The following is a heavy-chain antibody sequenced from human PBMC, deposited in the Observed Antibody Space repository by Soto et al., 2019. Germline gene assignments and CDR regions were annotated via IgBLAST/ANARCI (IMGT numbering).Heavy chain of an antibody. CDR2: ISSSSSYT. V-gene: IGHV3-21*04. CDR3: ARDHYGPGWFDP. D-gene: IGHD3-10*01. CDR1: GFTFSSYS. J-gene: IGHJ5*02. Sequence: GGSLRLSCAASGFTFSSYSMNWVRQAPGKGLEWVSSISSSSSYTNYADSVKGRFTISRDNAKNSLYLQMNSLRAEDTAVYYCARDHYGPGWFDPWGQGTLVTVSS.